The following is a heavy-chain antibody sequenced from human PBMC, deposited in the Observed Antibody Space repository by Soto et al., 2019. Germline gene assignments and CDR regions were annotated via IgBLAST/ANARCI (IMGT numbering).Heavy chain of an antibody. Sequence: SVKVSCKASGGTFSSYAISWVRQAPGQGLEWMGGIIPIFGTANYAQKFQGRVTITADESTSTAYMELSSLRSEDTAVYYCARGGRVVASNINWFDPWGQRTLVTVSS. V-gene: IGHV1-69*13. CDR3: ARGGRVVASNINWFDP. CDR1: GGTFSSYA. CDR2: IIPIFGTA. J-gene: IGHJ5*02. D-gene: IGHD3-22*01.